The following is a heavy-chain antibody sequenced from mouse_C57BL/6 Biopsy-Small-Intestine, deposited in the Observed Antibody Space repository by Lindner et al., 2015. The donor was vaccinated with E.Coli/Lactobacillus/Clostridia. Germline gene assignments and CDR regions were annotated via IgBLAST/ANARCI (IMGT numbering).Heavy chain of an antibody. V-gene: IGHV1-80*01. CDR1: GYAINDYW. CDR2: IYPGDGDT. CDR3: ARGERGDFDY. Sequence: VQLQESGAELVKPGASVKISCKASGYAINDYWMNWVKQGPEKDLEWIGQIYPGDGDTNYNGNFKGKATLTADRSSSTAYMQLSSLTSEDSAVYFCARGERGDFDYWGQGTTLTVSS. J-gene: IGHJ2*01.